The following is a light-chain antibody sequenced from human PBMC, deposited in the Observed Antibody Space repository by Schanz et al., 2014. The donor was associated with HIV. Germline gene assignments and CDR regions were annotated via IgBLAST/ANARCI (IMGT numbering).Light chain of an antibody. V-gene: IGLV1-44*01. Sequence: QSVLAQPPSVSGAPGQTVTISCSGSSSNIGSNGVNWYQQFPGTAPKLLIYSGNQRPSGVPDRFSGSKSGTSASLAISGLQSEDEADYYCASWNVSLNGRVFGGGTKVTVL. J-gene: IGLJ3*02. CDR2: SGN. CDR1: SSNIGSNG. CDR3: ASWNVSLNGRV.